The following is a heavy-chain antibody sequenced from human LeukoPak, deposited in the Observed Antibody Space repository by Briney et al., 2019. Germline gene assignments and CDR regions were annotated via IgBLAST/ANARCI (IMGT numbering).Heavy chain of an antibody. J-gene: IGHJ4*02. D-gene: IGHD3-16*01. V-gene: IGHV4-59*01. Sequence: SETLSLTCAVYGGPFSGYYWSWIRQPPGKGLEWSGYIYYGGSTNYNSSLKSRVTISVDTSKNQFSLKLSSVTAADTAVYYCARVEVDDYVWGSYGGYYFDYWGQGTLVTVSS. CDR3: ARVEVDDYVWGSYGGYYFDY. CDR1: GGPFSGYY. CDR2: IYYGGST.